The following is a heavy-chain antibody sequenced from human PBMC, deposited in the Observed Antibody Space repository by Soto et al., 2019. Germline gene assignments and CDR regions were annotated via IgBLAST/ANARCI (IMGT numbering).Heavy chain of an antibody. V-gene: IGHV3-30*18. CDR2: ISYDGSNK. D-gene: IGHD4-17*01. CDR1: GFTFSSYG. Sequence: QVQLVESGGGVVQPGRSLRLSCAASGFTFSSYGMHWVRQAPGKGLEWVAVISYDGSNKYYADSVKGRFTISRDNSKNTLYLQMNSLRAEDTAVYYCAKDAGDYGDYGYWFDPWGQGTLVTVSS. CDR3: AKDAGDYGDYGYWFDP. J-gene: IGHJ5*02.